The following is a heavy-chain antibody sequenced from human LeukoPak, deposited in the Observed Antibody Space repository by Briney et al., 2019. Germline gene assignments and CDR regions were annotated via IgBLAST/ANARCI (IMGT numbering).Heavy chain of an antibody. Sequence: SETLSLTCTVSGGFISSYYWSWIRQPPGKGLEWIGYIYYTGSPKYNPSLRSRVTISIDTSKNQFSLKLSSVTAADTAVYYCARHAGTYYPPPYFDYWGQGTLVTVSS. CDR2: IYYTGSP. CDR3: ARHAGTYYPPPYFDY. J-gene: IGHJ4*02. V-gene: IGHV4-59*08. D-gene: IGHD1-26*01. CDR1: GGFISSYY.